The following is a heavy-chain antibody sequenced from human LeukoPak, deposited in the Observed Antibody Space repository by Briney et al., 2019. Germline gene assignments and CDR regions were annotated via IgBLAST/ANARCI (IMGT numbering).Heavy chain of an antibody. J-gene: IGHJ5*02. CDR3: ARRYFDWLPRYNWFDP. CDR2: ISGYNGHT. D-gene: IGHD3-9*01. CDR1: GYTFTRYG. Sequence: SVKLSCTASGYTFTRYGISWVRQAPGQGPEWMGWISGYNGHTNYAQKFQGRVTMTRDTSISTAYMELSRLRSDDTAVYYCARRYFDWLPRYNWFDPWGQGTLVTVSS. V-gene: IGHV1-18*01.